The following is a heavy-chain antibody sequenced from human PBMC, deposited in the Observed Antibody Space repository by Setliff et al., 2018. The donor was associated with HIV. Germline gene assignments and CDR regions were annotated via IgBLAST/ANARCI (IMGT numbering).Heavy chain of an antibody. D-gene: IGHD3-22*01. CDR1: GGSFSGYY. Sequence: PSETLSLTCAVYGGSFSGYYWSWIRQPPGKGLEWIGEINHSGSTNYNPSLESRVTISVDTSKNQFSLKLSSVTAADTAVYYCARGPLDYYDSSGYLDAFDIWGQGTMVTVSS. V-gene: IGHV4-34*01. J-gene: IGHJ3*02. CDR2: INHSGST. CDR3: ARGPLDYYDSSGYLDAFDI.